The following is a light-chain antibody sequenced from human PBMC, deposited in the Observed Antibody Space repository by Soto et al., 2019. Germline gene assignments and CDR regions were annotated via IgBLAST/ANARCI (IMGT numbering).Light chain of an antibody. CDR1: SSNIGAGYD. V-gene: IGLV1-40*01. Sequence: QSVLTQPPSVSGAPGQRVTISCTGSSSNIGAGYDVHWYQQLPGTAPKLHIYGNSNRPSWVPDRFSGSKSGTSASLAITGLQAEDEADYYCQSYDSSLSGSEVFGGGTKLPVL. CDR3: QSYDSSLSGSEV. CDR2: GNS. J-gene: IGLJ2*01.